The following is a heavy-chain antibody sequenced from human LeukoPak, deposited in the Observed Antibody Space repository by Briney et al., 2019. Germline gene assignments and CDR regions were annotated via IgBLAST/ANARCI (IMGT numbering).Heavy chain of an antibody. J-gene: IGHJ4*02. D-gene: IGHD1-14*01. CDR3: GGGAGGSLSGIFDY. CDR1: GGSFSGYY. Sequence: PSETLSLNCAVYGGSFSGYYWKGLRQPPGKGREWRGGINHSGGNNYNPSHKRRITITLDTSKKEFSQKMRSVTGGDAGRYYGGGGAGGSLSGIFDYWGQGTLVTVSS. V-gene: IGHV4-34*01. CDR2: INHSGGN.